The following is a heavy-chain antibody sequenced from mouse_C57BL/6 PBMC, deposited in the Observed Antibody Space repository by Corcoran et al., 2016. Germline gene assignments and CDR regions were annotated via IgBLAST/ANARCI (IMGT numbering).Heavy chain of an antibody. CDR1: GYTFTDYY. V-gene: IGHV1-26*01. J-gene: IGHJ3*01. D-gene: IGHD2-1*01. CDR2: INPNNGGT. Sequence: EVQLQQSGPELVKPGASVKISCKASGYTFTDYYMNWVKQSHGKSLEWIGDINPNNGGTSYNQKFKGKATLTVDKSSSTAYMELRSLTSEDSAVYYCALGNSAWFAYWGQGTLVTVSA. CDR3: ALGNSAWFAY.